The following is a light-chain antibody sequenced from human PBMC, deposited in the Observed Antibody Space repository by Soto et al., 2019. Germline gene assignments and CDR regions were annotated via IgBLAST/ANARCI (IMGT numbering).Light chain of an antibody. CDR3: CSYAGSSTLGV. CDR2: EGS. CDR1: SSDVGSYNL. J-gene: IGLJ1*01. V-gene: IGLV2-23*01. Sequence: QSVLTQPASVSGSPGQSITISCTGTSSDVGSYNLVSWHQQHPGKAPKLMIYEGSKRPSGVSNRFSGSKSGNTASLTISGLQAEDEADYYCCSYAGSSTLGVFGTGTKLTVL.